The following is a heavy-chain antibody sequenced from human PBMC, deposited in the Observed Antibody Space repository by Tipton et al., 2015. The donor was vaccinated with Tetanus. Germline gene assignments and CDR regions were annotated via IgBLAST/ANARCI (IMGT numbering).Heavy chain of an antibody. CDR3: ARSKLLWFGESLSGFDS. CDR2: VYYTGST. V-gene: IGHV4-59*01. Sequence: LRLSCTASGGSMSTYYWSWIRQPPGKGLEWIGYVYYTGSTDCNPSLKSRVTISVDTSKSQFSLRLTSVTAADTAVYYCARSKLLWFGESLSGFDSWGQGTLVTVSA. D-gene: IGHD3-10*01. J-gene: IGHJ4*02. CDR1: GGSMSTYY.